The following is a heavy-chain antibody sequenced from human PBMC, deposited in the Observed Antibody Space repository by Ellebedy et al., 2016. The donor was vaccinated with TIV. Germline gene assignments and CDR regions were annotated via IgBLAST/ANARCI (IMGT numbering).Heavy chain of an antibody. D-gene: IGHD6-13*01. CDR2: INPNSGGT. J-gene: IGHJ5*01. V-gene: IGHV1-2*02. CDR3: ARDLSSNWYDY. CDR1: GYTFTSYY. Sequence: AASVKVSCKASGYTFTSYYMHWARQAPGQGLEWMGIINPNSGGTNYAQTFQGRVTMTRDTSVSTAYMELSRLRSDDTAVYYCARDLSSNWYDYWGQGTLVTVSS.